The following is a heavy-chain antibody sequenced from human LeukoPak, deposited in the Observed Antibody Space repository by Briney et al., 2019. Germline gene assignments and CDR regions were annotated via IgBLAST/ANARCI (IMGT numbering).Heavy chain of an antibody. J-gene: IGHJ2*01. CDR1: GFTFSSYT. V-gene: IGHV3-23*01. CDR3: ARRCYDSYTYRYFDL. CDR2: ITTGGPNT. D-gene: IGHD3-22*01. Sequence: GGSLRLSCTASGFTFSSYTMSWVRQAPGKGLRWVSTITTGGPNTYYADSVKGRFTISRDNSKNTLYLQLSSLRAEDTAVYYCARRCYDSYTYRYFDLWGRGTLVTVSS.